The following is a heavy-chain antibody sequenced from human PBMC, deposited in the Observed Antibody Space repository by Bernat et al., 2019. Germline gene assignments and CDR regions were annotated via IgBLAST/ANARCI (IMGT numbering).Heavy chain of an antibody. CDR2: IREDGGQI. Sequence: EVRLVESGGGLVQPGGSLRLSCAASGFSFSRNWMSWGRQAPGKGLEWVANIREDGGQIYYLDSVKGRFTISRDNAKNSLYLQMNSLRSEDTAVYYCAKDDWGPAYWGQGTLVTVYS. CDR3: AKDDWGPAY. J-gene: IGHJ4*02. V-gene: IGHV3-7*04. CDR1: GFSFSRNW. D-gene: IGHD7-27*01.